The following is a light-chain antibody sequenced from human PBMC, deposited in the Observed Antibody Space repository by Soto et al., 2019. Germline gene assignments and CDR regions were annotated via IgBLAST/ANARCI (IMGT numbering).Light chain of an antibody. Sequence: TITCRASQDIGNKVGWFQQKPGQAPELLIYAAYNLQSGVPSRFSGNRSGTDFTLTISSLQPEDFATYYCLQDYNYAWTFGQGTKVDNK. CDR3: LQDYNYAWT. CDR1: QDIGNK. CDR2: AAY. V-gene: IGKV1-6*01. J-gene: IGKJ1*01.